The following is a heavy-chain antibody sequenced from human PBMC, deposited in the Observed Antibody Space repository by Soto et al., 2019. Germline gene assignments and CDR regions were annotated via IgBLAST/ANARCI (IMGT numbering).Heavy chain of an antibody. Sequence: QVQLVESGGGVVQPGRSLRLSCAASGFAFSSYGMHWVRLAPGKGLEWVAVTSYDGKSSYYADSVKGRFTISRDNSKNTLHLKMNTLRAEDTALYYCARERGPDGYSYSYAMDVWGQGTTVTVSS. CDR1: GFAFSSYG. V-gene: IGHV3-30*03. J-gene: IGHJ6*02. CDR3: ARERGPDGYSYSYAMDV. D-gene: IGHD6-25*01. CDR2: TSYDGKSS.